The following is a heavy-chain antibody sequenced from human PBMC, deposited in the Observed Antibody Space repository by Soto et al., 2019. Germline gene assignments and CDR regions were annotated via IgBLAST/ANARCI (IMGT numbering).Heavy chain of an antibody. V-gene: IGHV4-39*01. CDR2: VYYRGRS. CDR3: VSQRTTVPTQAYFDY. J-gene: IGHJ4*02. CDR1: GGSVTNSSYY. Sequence: SETLSLTCTVSGGSVTNSSYYWGWIRQSPGKGLEWIGSVYYRGRSYSKSSVKSRVTISVDTSKNRFSLSLNSVTASDMAVYFCVSQRTTVPTQAYFDYWGPGXLVTVYS. D-gene: IGHD4-17*01.